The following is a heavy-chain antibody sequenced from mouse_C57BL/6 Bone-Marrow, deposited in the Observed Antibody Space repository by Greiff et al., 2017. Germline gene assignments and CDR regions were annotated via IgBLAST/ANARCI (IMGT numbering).Heavy chain of an antibody. D-gene: IGHD2-5*01. V-gene: IGHV1-64*01. CDR1: GYTFTSYW. CDR2: IHPNSGST. Sequence: QVQLQQSGAELVKPGASVKLSCKASGYTFTSYWMHWVKQRPGQGLEWIGMIHPNSGSTNYNEKFKSKATLTVDKSSRTAYMQLSSLTSEDSAVYYCARGEDSNYVGYYYAMDYWGQGTSVTVSS. CDR3: ARGEDSNYVGYYYAMDY. J-gene: IGHJ4*01.